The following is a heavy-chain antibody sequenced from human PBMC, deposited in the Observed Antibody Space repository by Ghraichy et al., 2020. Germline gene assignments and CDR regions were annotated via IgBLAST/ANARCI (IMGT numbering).Heavy chain of an antibody. D-gene: IGHD3-22*01. CDR1: GGTFSSYA. CDR2: IIPIFGTA. CDR3: ARIFGVDYYDSSGYSRRGYYFDY. J-gene: IGHJ4*02. V-gene: IGHV1-69*13. Sequence: SVKVSCKASGGTFSSYAISWVRQAPGQGLEWMGGIIPIFGTANYAQKFQGRVTITADESTSTAYMELSSLRSEDTAVYYCARIFGVDYYDSSGYSRRGYYFDYWGQGTLVTVSS.